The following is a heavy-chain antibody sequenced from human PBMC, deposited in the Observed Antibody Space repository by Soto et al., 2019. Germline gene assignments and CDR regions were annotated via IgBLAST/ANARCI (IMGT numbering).Heavy chain of an antibody. D-gene: IGHD5-12*01. CDR2: INPSGGST. Sequence: GASVKVSCKASGYTFTSYYMHWVRQAPGQGLEWMGIINPSGGSTSYAQKFQGRVTMTRDTSTSTVYMELSSLRSEDTAVYYCARDLITTRVATTPGRCGYWGQGTLVTVSS. CDR3: ARDLITTRVATTPGRCGY. V-gene: IGHV1-46*01. CDR1: GYTFTSYY. J-gene: IGHJ4*02.